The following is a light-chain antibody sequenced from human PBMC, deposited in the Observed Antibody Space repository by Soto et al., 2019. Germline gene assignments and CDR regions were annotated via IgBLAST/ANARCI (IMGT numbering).Light chain of an antibody. J-gene: IGLJ1*01. CDR2: EGN. CDR1: SSDVGSYNL. Sequence: QSALTQPASVSGSPGQSITISCTGTSSDVGSYNLVSWYQQHPGKAPKLIIYEGNMRPSGVSYRFSGSTSGNTASLTISRLQTEDEADYYCCSYAGSNTYVFGTGTKLTVL. CDR3: CSYAGSNTYV. V-gene: IGLV2-23*01.